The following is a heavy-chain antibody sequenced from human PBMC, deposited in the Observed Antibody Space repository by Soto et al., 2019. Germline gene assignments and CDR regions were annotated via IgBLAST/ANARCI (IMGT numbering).Heavy chain of an antibody. D-gene: IGHD2-2*01. CDR3: AKDSVVIPAAMDWFDP. V-gene: IGHV3-23*01. CDR1: GFTFSTYA. J-gene: IGHJ5*02. CDR2: ISGSGGST. Sequence: EVQLLESGGGLVQPGGSLRLSCAASGFTFSTYAMTWVRRAPGKGLQWVSAISGSGGSTYYADSVKGRFTISRDNSKNTLYLQMNSLRAEDTAVYYCAKDSVVIPAAMDWFDPWGQGTLVTVSS.